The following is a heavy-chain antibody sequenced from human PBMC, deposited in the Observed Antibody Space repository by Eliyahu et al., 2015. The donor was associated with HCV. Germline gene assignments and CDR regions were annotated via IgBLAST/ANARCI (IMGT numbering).Heavy chain of an antibody. V-gene: IGHV1-2*02. CDR2: INPNSGGT. J-gene: IGHJ6*02. CDR1: GYTFTGYY. D-gene: IGHD3-10*01. Sequence: QVQLVQSGAEVKKPGASVKVSCKASGYTFTGYYMHWVRQAPGQGLEXMGWINPNSGGTNYAQKFQGRVTMTRDTSISTAYMELSRLRSDDTAVYYCARDIISVKNYYYYGMDVWGQGTTVTVSS. CDR3: ARDIISVKNYYYYGMDV.